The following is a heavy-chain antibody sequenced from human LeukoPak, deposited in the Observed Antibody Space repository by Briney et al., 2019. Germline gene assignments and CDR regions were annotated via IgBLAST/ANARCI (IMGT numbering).Heavy chain of an antibody. J-gene: IGHJ3*02. CDR1: GFTFSSYG. CDR3: ARHYYGSGSPTGGAFDI. V-gene: IGHV3-74*01. CDR2: IDSDGSTT. Sequence: GGSLRLSCAASGFTFSSYGIHWVRQAPGKGLVWVSRIDSDGSTTRYADSVKGRFTISRDNAKNTLYLQMNSLRAEDTAVYYCARHYYGSGSPTGGAFDIWGQGAMVTVSS. D-gene: IGHD3-10*01.